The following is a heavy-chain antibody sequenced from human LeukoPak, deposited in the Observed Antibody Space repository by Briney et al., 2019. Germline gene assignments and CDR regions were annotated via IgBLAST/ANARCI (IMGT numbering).Heavy chain of an antibody. CDR1: GFTFSNAW. J-gene: IGHJ4*02. CDR2: IKSKTDGRTT. D-gene: IGHD3-10*01. V-gene: IGHV3-15*01. Sequence: GGSLRLSCAASGFTFSNAWMSWVRQAPGKGLEWVGRIKSKTDGRTTDYAAPVKGRFTISRDDSKNTLYLQMNSLKTEDTAVYYCTTGLLGVRGVIIRSTYYFDYWGQGTLVTVSS. CDR3: TTGLLGVRGVIIRSTYYFDY.